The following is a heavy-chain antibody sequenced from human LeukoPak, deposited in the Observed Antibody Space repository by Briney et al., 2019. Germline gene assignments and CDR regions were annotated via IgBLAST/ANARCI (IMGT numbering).Heavy chain of an antibody. CDR2: VYYSGNT. J-gene: IGHJ4*02. CDR3: VKDRPWAPYCFDY. Sequence: PSETLSLTCTVSGGSISSNDYYWGWIRQPPGKGLEWIGSVYYSGNTYYNPSLKSRVTLSVDTSKNQFSLKLRSVTAADTAMYYCVKDRPWAPYCFDYWGQRTLVTVSS. D-gene: IGHD7-27*01. V-gene: IGHV4-39*07. CDR1: GGSISSNDYY.